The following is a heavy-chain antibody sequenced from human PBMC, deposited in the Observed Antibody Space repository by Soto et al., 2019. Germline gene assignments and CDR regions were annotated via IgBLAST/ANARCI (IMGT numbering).Heavy chain of an antibody. CDR1: GFTFSSYW. CDR2: INSDGSST. J-gene: IGHJ6*02. CDR3: ARDLAKAGRYYYYGMDV. Sequence: GGSLRLSCAASGFTFSSYWMHWVRQAPGKGLVWVSRINSDGSSTSYADSVKGRFTISRDNAKNTLYLQMNRLRAEDTAVYYCARDLAKAGRYYYYGMDVWGQGTTVTVSS. D-gene: IGHD6-13*01. V-gene: IGHV3-74*01.